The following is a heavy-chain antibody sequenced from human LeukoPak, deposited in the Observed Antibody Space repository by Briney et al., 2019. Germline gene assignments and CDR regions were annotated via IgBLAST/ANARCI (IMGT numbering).Heavy chain of an antibody. CDR1: GFTFSDAW. V-gene: IGHV3-15*01. CDR2: IRTKTDGGTT. CDR3: TSIFRDY. J-gene: IGHJ4*02. Sequence: PGVSLRLSCAASGFTFSDAWMTWVRQAPGKGLEWLGRIRTKTDGGTTDYAAPVKGRFTISRDDSRDTLYLQMNSLKTEDSAVYYCTSIFRDYWGQGTLVTVSS. D-gene: IGHD3-9*01.